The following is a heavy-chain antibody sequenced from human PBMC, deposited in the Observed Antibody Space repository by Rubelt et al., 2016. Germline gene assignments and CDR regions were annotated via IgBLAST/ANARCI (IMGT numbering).Heavy chain of an antibody. CDR1: GGSFSGYY. V-gene: IGHV4-34*01. J-gene: IGHJ4*02. D-gene: IGHD3-10*01. CDR3: ATRRSALGSFEF. CDR2: IKQGGST. Sequence: QVQLQQWGAGLLKPSETLSLTCAVYGGSFSGYYWSWIRQHPGKGLEWIGEIKQGGSTNYTPALKSRVTISVDTSKNQFSLNLSSVTAADSAIYNCATRRSALGSFEFWGQGIVVTVSS.